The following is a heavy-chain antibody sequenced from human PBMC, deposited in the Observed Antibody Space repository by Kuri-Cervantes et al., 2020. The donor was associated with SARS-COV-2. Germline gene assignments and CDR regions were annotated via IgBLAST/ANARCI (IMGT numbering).Heavy chain of an antibody. CDR1: GFTFDDYA. J-gene: IGHJ4*02. D-gene: IGHD1-1*01. CDR2: ISWNSGSI. V-gene: IGHV3-9*01. Sequence: GGSLRLSCAASGFTFDDYAMHWVRQAPGKGLEWVSSISWNSGSIGYADSVKGRFTLSRDNAKNMLFLQMNSLRAEDTAVYYCVRDGDHWNFDYWGQGTLVTVS. CDR3: VRDGDHWNFDY.